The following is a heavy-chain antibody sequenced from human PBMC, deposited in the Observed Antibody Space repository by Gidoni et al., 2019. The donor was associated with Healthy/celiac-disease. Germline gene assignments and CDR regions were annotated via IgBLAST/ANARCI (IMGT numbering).Heavy chain of an antibody. CDR1: GFTFSSYG. J-gene: IGHJ2*01. V-gene: IGHV3-33*01. D-gene: IGHD3-22*01. Sequence: QVQLVESGGGVVQPGRSLRLSCAASGFTFSSYGMHWVRQAPGKGLGGVAVIWSVKGRFTISRDNSKNTLYLQMNSLRAEDTAVYYCARDFDSSGYYPLGDWYFDLWGRGTLVTVSS. CDR3: ARDFDSSGYYPLGDWYFDL. CDR2: IW.